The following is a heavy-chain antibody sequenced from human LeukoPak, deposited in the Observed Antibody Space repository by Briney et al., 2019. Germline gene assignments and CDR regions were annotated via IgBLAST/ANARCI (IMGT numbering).Heavy chain of an antibody. J-gene: IGHJ3*02. Sequence: KRGESLKISCKASGYTFITYWIGWVRQMPGKGLEWMEIIYPGDSDTRYSPSFQGQVTISADKSISTAYLHWSSLKASDTAIYYCARPDDYGGKPAAFDIWGQGTLVTVSS. CDR3: ARPDDYGGKPAAFDI. V-gene: IGHV5-51*01. D-gene: IGHD4-23*01. CDR1: GYTFITYW. CDR2: IYPGDSDT.